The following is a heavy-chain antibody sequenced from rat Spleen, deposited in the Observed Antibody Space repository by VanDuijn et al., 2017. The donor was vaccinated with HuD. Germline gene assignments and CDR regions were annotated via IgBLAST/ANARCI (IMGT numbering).Heavy chain of an antibody. CDR2: ISTGGGDT. V-gene: IGHV5S23*01. Sequence: EVQLVESGGGLVQPGGSLKLSCAASGFTYNDYAMAWVRQAPAKGLEWVATISTGGGDTYYRDSVRGRFTISRDNAKSTLYLQMDSLRSEDTATYYCVRQWDYWGQGVMVTVSS. J-gene: IGHJ2*01. CDR1: GFTYNDYA. CDR3: VRQWDY.